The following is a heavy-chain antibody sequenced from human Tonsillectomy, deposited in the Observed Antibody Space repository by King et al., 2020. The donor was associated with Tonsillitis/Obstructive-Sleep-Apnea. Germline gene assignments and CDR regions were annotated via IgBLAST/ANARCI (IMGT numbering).Heavy chain of an antibody. CDR2: ISTYNGNT. V-gene: IGHV1-18*01. D-gene: IGHD6-13*01. CDR3: ARNVPAAGTDWFDA. J-gene: IGHJ5*02. Sequence: VQLVESGAEVKKPGASAKVSCKASGYTFTSYGITWVRQAPGQGLEWMGWISTYNGNTNYVQKLQGRVTMTRDTSTSTAYMELRSLRSDDTAVYYCARNVPAAGTDWFDAWGKGPLVTVSS. CDR1: GYTFTSYG.